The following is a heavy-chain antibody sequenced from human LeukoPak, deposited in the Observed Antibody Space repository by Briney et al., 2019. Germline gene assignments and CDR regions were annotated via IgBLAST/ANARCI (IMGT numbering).Heavy chain of an antibody. D-gene: IGHD5-18*01. CDR1: SGSIGRSSYY. V-gene: IGHV4-39*07. CDR2: IYYSGST. J-gene: IGHJ6*03. CDR3: ARVSTAMPTNYYYYMDV. Sequence: SETLSLTCTVSSGSIGRSSYYWGWIRQPPGKGLEWIGNIYYSGSTNYNPSLKSRVTISVETSKNQFSLKLSSVTAADTAVYYCARVSTAMPTNYYYYMDVWGKGTTVTVSS.